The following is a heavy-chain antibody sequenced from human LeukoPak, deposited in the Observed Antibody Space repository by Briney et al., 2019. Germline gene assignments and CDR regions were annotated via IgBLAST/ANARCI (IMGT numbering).Heavy chain of an antibody. CDR2: ISGSGGST. CDR3: AKDFYYDSSGYSDY. CDR1: GFIFSSYG. Sequence: GGSLRLSCAASGFIFSSYGMSWVRQAPGKGLECVSAISGSGGSTYYADSVKGRFTISRDNSKNTLYLQMNSLRAEDTAVYYCAKDFYYDSSGYSDYWGQGTLVTVSS. J-gene: IGHJ4*02. V-gene: IGHV3-23*01. D-gene: IGHD3-22*01.